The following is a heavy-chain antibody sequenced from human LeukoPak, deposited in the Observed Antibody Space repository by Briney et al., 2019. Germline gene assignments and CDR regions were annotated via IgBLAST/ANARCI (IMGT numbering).Heavy chain of an antibody. CDR3: ARDEARYSSGYYPNWFDP. V-gene: IGHV1-18*01. Sequence: ASVKVSCKASGYTFTSYGISWVRQAPGQGLEWRGWISGYNGYTHYANNHAGRVTMTTDTSTSTAYMELRSLRSDDTAVYYCARDEARYSSGYYPNWFDPWGQGTLVTVSS. CDR2: ISGYNGYT. D-gene: IGHD3-22*01. CDR1: GYTFTSYG. J-gene: IGHJ5*02.